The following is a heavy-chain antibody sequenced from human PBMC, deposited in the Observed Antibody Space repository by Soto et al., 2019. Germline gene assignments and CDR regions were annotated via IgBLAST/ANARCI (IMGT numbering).Heavy chain of an antibody. CDR1: GGSISSYY. CDR2: IYYSGST. V-gene: IGHV4-59*08. J-gene: IGHJ3*02. D-gene: IGHD3-9*01. Sequence: SETLSLTCTVSGGSISSYYWSWIRQPPGKGLEWIGYIYYSGSTNYNPSLKSRVTISVDTSKNQFSLKLSSVTAADTAVYYCARLPANPLRYFDWLLYRAFDIWGQGTMVTVSS. CDR3: ARLPANPLRYFDWLLYRAFDI.